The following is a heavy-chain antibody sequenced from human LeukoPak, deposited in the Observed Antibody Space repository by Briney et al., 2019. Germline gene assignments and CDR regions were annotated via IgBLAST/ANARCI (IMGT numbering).Heavy chain of an antibody. Sequence: PSETLSLTCAVSGGSFSGYYWSWIRQPPGKGLEWIGEINHSGSTNYNPSLKSRVTISVDTSKNQFSLKLSSVTAADTAVYYCARGPRSWQLTLVAFDIWGQGTMVTVSS. CDR3: ARGPRSWQLTLVAFDI. D-gene: IGHD2-15*01. CDR1: GGSFSGYY. CDR2: INHSGST. V-gene: IGHV4-34*01. J-gene: IGHJ3*02.